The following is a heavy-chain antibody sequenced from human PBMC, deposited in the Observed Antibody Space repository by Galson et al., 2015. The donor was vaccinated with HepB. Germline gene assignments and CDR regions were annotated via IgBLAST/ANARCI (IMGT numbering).Heavy chain of an antibody. CDR1: GFTFSTYA. D-gene: IGHD3-22*01. V-gene: IGHV3-30*04. CDR3: ARVEGGVGKYCDSFGYGDY. CDR2: ISYEGSQK. J-gene: IGHJ4*02. Sequence: SLRLSCAASGFTFSTYAIYWVRQAPGKGLEWVARISYEGSQKNYADSVKGRFTIYRDNSKNTVDLQMNSLRADDTAVYYCARVEGGVGKYCDSFGYGDYWGRGTLVTVSS.